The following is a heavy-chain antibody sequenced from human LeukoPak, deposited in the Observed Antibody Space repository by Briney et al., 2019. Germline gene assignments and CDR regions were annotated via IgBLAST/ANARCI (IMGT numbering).Heavy chain of an antibody. CDR1: GYTFTSYG. CDR3: AIYGIRSTSGRGGIRCDY. V-gene: IGHV1-18*01. J-gene: IGHJ4*02. D-gene: IGHD2-2*01. Sequence: ASVKVSCKASGYTFTSYGISWVRQAPGQGLEWMGWISAYNGNTNYAQKLQGRVTMTTDTSTSTDYMELRSLRSDDTAMYYCAIYGIRSTSGRGGIRCDYWGQGTLVTVSS. CDR2: ISAYNGNT.